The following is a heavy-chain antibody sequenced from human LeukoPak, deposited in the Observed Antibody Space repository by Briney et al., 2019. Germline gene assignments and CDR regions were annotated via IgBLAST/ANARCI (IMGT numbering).Heavy chain of an antibody. CDR2: IKQDGSEK. CDR1: GFTFSDYW. V-gene: IGHV3-7*01. CDR3: AREGRGGFDS. Sequence: GGSLRLSCVTSGFTFSDYWMSWVRQAPGKGLEWVANIKQDGSEKEFVDSVKGRFTISRDNAKNSLYLQMNSLRADDTAVYYCAREGRGGFDSWGQGTLVTVSS. D-gene: IGHD3-10*01. J-gene: IGHJ4*02.